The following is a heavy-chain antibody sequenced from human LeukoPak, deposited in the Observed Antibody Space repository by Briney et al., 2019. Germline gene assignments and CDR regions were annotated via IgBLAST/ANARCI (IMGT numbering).Heavy chain of an antibody. CDR1: GGSVSSGSYY. Sequence: SETLSLTCTVSGGSVSSGSYYWSWIRQPPGKGLDWIRFVYYSGATNYNPSLKSRVTISVDTSKNQFSLKLSSVTAADTAVYYCASHYSGYNWGTDYWGQGTLVTVSS. V-gene: IGHV4-61*01. J-gene: IGHJ4*02. CDR3: ASHYSGYNWGTDY. CDR2: VYYSGAT. D-gene: IGHD5-12*01.